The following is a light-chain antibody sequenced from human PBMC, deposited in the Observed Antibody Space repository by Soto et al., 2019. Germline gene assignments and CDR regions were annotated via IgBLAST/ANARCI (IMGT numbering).Light chain of an antibody. CDR1: QDIQPY. Sequence: IPLTQSPSSLSASVGDRVSITCRASQDIQPYLAWYQQKRGEAPKLLISGTFTLQSGVPSRFNGSGSGTDFTLTISRLQPEDFATYYCQQLNNYPPFTFGPGTKVDLE. CDR2: GTF. J-gene: IGKJ3*01. CDR3: QQLNNYPPFT. V-gene: IGKV1-9*01.